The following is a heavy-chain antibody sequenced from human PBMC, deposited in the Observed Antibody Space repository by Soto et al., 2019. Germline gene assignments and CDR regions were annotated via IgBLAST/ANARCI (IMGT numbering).Heavy chain of an antibody. CDR2: IYSGGST. D-gene: IGHD4-4*01. Sequence: PGGSLRLSCAASGFTVSSNYMSWVRQAPGKGLEWVSVIYSGGSTYYADSVKGRFTISRDNSKNTLYLQMNSLRAEDTAVYYCAREGLQYPPGFDYWGQGTLVTVSS. CDR1: GFTVSSNY. V-gene: IGHV3-53*01. CDR3: AREGLQYPPGFDY. J-gene: IGHJ4*02.